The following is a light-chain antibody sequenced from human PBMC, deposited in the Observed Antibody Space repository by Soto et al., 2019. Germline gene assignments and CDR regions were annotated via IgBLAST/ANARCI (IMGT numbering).Light chain of an antibody. CDR2: GAS. Sequence: EIVMTQSPATLSVSPGERATLSCRASQSVSSNLAWYQQNPGQAPRLLIYGASNRATGIPDSFSGSGSGTEFTLNISSLQSEDFAVYYCQKYNNWPPWTFGQGPKVEIK. CDR3: QKYNNWPPWT. J-gene: IGKJ1*01. CDR1: QSVSSN. V-gene: IGKV3-15*01.